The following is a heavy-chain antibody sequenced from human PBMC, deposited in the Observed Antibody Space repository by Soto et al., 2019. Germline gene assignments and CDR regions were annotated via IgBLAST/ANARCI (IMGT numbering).Heavy chain of an antibody. CDR1: GFTFRTYW. V-gene: IGHV3-74*01. CDR3: ARESEDLTSNFDY. Sequence: EVQLVESGGGLVQPGGSLRLSCAASGFTFRTYWMHWVRQTPGKGLMWVSRIDDTGTIITYADSVRGRFTVSRDNAKNSVYLEMNSLSAEDTAVYYCARESEDLTSNFDYWGQGTLVTVSS. CDR2: IDDTGTII. J-gene: IGHJ4*02.